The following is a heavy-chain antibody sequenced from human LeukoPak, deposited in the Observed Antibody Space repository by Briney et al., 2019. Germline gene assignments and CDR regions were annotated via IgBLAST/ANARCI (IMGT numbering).Heavy chain of an antibody. CDR2: ISSSGSTI. CDR3: AREYGGLADAFDI. Sequence: GGSLRLSCAASGFTFSSYEMNWVRQAPGKGLEWVSYISSSGSTIYYADSVKGRFTISRDNAKNSLYLQMNSLRAEDTAVYYCAREYGGLADAFDIWGQGTMVTVSS. V-gene: IGHV3-48*03. J-gene: IGHJ3*02. CDR1: GFTFSSYE. D-gene: IGHD3-10*01.